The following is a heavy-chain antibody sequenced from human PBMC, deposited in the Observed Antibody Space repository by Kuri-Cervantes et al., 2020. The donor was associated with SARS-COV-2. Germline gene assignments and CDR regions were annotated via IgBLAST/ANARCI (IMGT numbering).Heavy chain of an antibody. CDR2: IWYDGINK. J-gene: IGHJ5*02. D-gene: IGHD1-26*01. V-gene: IGHV3-33*01. CDR3: ARDVRYSGSYQCTS. Sequence: GRSLRLSCAASGFTFSSYGMHWVRQAPGKGLEWVALIWYDGINKYYADSVKGRFTISRDNSKNTLYLQMNSLRAEDTAVYYCARDVRYSGSYQCTSWGQGTVVTVSS. CDR1: GFTFSSYG.